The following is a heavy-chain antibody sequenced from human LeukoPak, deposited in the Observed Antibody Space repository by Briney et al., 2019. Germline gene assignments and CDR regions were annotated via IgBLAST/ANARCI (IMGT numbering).Heavy chain of an antibody. D-gene: IGHD5-18*01. J-gene: IGHJ4*02. Sequence: GGFLRLSCAASGFTFSSYWMHWVRQAPGKGLVWVSRINSDGSSTSYADSVKGRFTISRDNAKNTLYLQMNSLRAEDTAVYYCARDSTWIQLWSFDYWGQGTLVTVSS. CDR3: ARDSTWIQLWSFDY. CDR1: GFTFSSYW. V-gene: IGHV3-74*01. CDR2: INSDGSST.